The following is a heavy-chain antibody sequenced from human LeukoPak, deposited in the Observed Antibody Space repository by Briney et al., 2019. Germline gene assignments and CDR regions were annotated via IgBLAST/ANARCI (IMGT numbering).Heavy chain of an antibody. CDR2: FDPEDGET. Sequence: ASVKVSCRVSGYTLTELSMHWVRQAPGKGLEWMGGFDPEDGETIYAQKFQGRVTMTEDTSTDTAYMELSSLRSEDTAVYYCATVWVGATIFPYYFDYWGQGTLVTVSS. V-gene: IGHV1-24*01. J-gene: IGHJ4*02. CDR3: ATVWVGATIFPYYFDY. D-gene: IGHD1-26*01. CDR1: GYTLTELS.